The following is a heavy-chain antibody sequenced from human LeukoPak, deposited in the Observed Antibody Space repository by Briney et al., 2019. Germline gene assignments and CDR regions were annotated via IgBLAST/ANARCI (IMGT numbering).Heavy chain of an antibody. D-gene: IGHD6-13*01. CDR1: GFTFSDYW. Sequence: PGGSLRLSCAASGFTFSDYWMTWVRQAPGKGLEWVAVISYDGSNKYYADSVKGRFTTSRDNSKNTLYLQMNSLRAEDTAVYYCARDIAAAGTIFDYWGQGTLVTVSS. J-gene: IGHJ4*02. V-gene: IGHV3-30-3*01. CDR3: ARDIAAAGTIFDY. CDR2: ISYDGSNK.